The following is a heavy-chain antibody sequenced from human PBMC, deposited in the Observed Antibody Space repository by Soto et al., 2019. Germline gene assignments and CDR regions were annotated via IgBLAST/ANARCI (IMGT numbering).Heavy chain of an antibody. J-gene: IGHJ6*02. CDR2: IYYSGST. CDR3: ARDQTYDFYYCYGMDV. Sequence: PSETLSLTCTVSGGSVSSGSYYWSWIRQPPGKGLEWIGYIYYSGSTNYNPSLKSRVTISVDTSKNQFSLKLSSVTAADTAVYYCARDQTYDFYYCYGMDVWGQGTTVTVSS. D-gene: IGHD3-3*01. V-gene: IGHV4-61*01. CDR1: GGSVSSGSYY.